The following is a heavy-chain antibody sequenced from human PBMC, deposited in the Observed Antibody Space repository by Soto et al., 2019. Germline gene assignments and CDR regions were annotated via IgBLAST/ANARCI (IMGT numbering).Heavy chain of an antibody. Sequence: QVQLVQFGAEVKKPGSSVKVSCKASGGTFSSYTISWGLQAPGQGLEWMGRIIPILGIANYAQKFQGLVTITADKSTSTAYMEMSSLRSEDTAVYYCARVDGGTTRVGDMDVWGQGTTVTVSS. CDR2: IIPILGIA. CDR1: GGTFSSYT. CDR3: ARVDGGTTRVGDMDV. J-gene: IGHJ6*02. D-gene: IGHD1-1*01. V-gene: IGHV1-69*02.